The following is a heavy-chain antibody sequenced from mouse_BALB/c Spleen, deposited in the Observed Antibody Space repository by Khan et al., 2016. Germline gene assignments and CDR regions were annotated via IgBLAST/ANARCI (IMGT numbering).Heavy chain of an antibody. D-gene: IGHD4-1*01. V-gene: IGHV1-4*01. Sequence: QVRLQQSGAELAKPGASVKMSCKASGYTFTNYYIHWVKQRPGQGLEWIGYINPRIDYTEYNHKFKDKATLTADKSSSTAYMQLTSLTSEDSAVYYCARDLGRGYWGQGTTLTVSS. CDR2: INPRIDYT. J-gene: IGHJ2*01. CDR1: GYTFTNYY. CDR3: ARDLGRGY.